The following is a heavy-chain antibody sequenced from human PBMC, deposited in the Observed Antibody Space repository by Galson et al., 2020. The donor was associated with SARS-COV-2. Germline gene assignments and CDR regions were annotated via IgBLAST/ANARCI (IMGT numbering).Heavy chain of an antibody. CDR1: GYTFISFY. CDR3: AREWGDINSSVFDY. V-gene: IGHV1-46*04. CDR2: INPSGDIT. J-gene: IGHJ4*02. Sequence: GESLKISCKASGYTFISFYIHWVRQAPGQGLEWMGVINPSGDITSYAQKLRGRVTVTRDMSTQTVYMELSSLTSEDTAVYYCAREWGDINSSVFDYWGKGSLVVVS. D-gene: IGHD2-21*01.